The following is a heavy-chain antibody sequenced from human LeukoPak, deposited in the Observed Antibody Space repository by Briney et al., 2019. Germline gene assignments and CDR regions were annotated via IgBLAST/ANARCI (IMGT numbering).Heavy chain of an antibody. V-gene: IGHV3-30-3*01. CDR1: GFTVSNHV. CDR2: ISSDGSNT. Sequence: GGSLRLSCAASGFTVSNHVMHWVRQAPGKGLEWVALISSDGSNTYYADSVKGRFTISRDNSKNTLYLQMNSLRAEDTALYYCARGTHAVVAGNYWGQGTLVTVSS. J-gene: IGHJ4*02. CDR3: ARGTHAVVAGNY. D-gene: IGHD2-15*01.